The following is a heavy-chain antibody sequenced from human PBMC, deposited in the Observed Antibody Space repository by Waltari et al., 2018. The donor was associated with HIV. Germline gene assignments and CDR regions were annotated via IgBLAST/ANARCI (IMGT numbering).Heavy chain of an antibody. D-gene: IGHD3-10*01. J-gene: IGHJ4*02. Sequence: QVQLVESGGGVVQLGRSLRLSCAASGFTFSSYAMHWVRQAPGKGLEWVAVIGYDGNEKYYADSVKGRFTISRGNSRNTLYLQMNSLRAEDTAVYYCARGRGGPDYWGQGTLVTVSS. CDR3: ARGRGGPDY. CDR1: GFTFSSYA. V-gene: IGHV3-30*01. CDR2: IGYDGNEK.